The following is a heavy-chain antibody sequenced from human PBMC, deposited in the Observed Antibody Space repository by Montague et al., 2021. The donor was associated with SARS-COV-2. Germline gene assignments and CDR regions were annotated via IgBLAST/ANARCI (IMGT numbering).Heavy chain of an antibody. V-gene: IGHV2-70*01. CDR2: IDWDDDK. Sequence: PALVKPPPTLTLTCTFSGFSLSTSGMCVSWIRPPPGKALEWLALIDWDDDKYYSTSLKTRLTISKDTSKHQVDLTMTNMDPVDTATYYCARTSTAAARTAIDYWGQGTLGTVSS. J-gene: IGHJ4*02. D-gene: IGHD6-13*01. CDR1: GFSLSTSGMC. CDR3: ARTSTAAARTAIDY.